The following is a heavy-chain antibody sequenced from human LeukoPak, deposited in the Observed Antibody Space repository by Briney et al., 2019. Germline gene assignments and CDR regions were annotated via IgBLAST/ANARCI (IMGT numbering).Heavy chain of an antibody. Sequence: AGGSLRLSCAASGFTFSSYWMHWVRQVPGKGLVWVSRIKSDGSSTSYADSVKGRFTISRDNGKNTLYLQMNNLRPEETAVYYCVRGLDYHDSKTFEYWGQGTLVTVSS. J-gene: IGHJ4*02. CDR3: VRGLDYHDSKTFEY. CDR2: IKSDGSST. CDR1: GFTFSSYW. V-gene: IGHV3-74*01. D-gene: IGHD4-11*01.